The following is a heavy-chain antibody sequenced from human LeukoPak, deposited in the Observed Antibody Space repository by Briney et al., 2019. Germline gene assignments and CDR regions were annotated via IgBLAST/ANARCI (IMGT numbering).Heavy chain of an antibody. CDR2: IIPIFGTA. J-gene: IGHJ3*02. CDR1: GGTFSSYA. D-gene: IGHD6-19*01. CDR3: ARPVAGTEAFDI. Sequence: GASVKVSCKASGGTFSSYAISWVRQAPGQGLEWMGRIIPIFGTANYAQEFQGRVTITTDESTSTAYMELSSLRSEDTAVYYCARPVAGTEAFDIWGQGTMVTVSS. V-gene: IGHV1-69*05.